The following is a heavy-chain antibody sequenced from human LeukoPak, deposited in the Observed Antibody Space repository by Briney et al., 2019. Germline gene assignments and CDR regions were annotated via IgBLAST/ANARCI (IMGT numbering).Heavy chain of an antibody. D-gene: IGHD5-24*01. Sequence: HPSETPSLTCAVNGGSFSGYYWSWIRQPPGKGLEWIGDINYSGSTNYNPSLESRLTISIDTSKNQVSLKLSSVTAADTAVYYCGRMFGYNYPFDSWGQGTQVTVSS. CDR2: INYSGST. J-gene: IGHJ4*02. CDR3: GRMFGYNYPFDS. V-gene: IGHV4-34*01. CDR1: GGSFSGYY.